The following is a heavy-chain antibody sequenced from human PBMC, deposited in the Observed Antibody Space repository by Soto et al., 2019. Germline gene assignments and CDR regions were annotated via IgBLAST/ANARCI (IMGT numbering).Heavy chain of an antibody. D-gene: IGHD2-2*01. CDR3: TRTARTTSRPFQY. J-gene: IGHJ1*01. CDR2: IRSKPYGGTT. V-gene: IGHV3-49*03. CDR1: GFTFGDYA. Sequence: GGSLRLSCGASGFTFGDYAMNWFRQAPGKGLEWVGFIRSKPYGGTTEYAASVKGRFIISRDDSESIAYLQMNSLKTEDTAIYYCTRTARTTSRPFQYWGQGTLV.